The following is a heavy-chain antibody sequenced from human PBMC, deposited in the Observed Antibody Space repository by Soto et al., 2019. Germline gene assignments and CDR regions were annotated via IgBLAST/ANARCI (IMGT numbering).Heavy chain of an antibody. Sequence: GSLRLSCAASGFTFSSYGMHWVRQAPGKGLEWVAVISYDGSNKYYADSVKGRFTISRDNSKNTLYLQMNSLRAEDTAVYYCAKDIIAAAGINYYYYGMDVWGQGTTVTVSS. CDR2: ISYDGSNK. CDR3: AKDIIAAAGINYYYYGMDV. D-gene: IGHD6-13*01. V-gene: IGHV3-30*18. J-gene: IGHJ6*02. CDR1: GFTFSSYG.